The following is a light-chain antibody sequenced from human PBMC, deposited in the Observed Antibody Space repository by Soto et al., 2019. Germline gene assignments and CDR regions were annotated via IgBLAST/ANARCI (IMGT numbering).Light chain of an antibody. J-gene: IGLJ2*01. CDR3: CSYAGSVV. V-gene: IGLV2-11*01. CDR2: DVS. CDR1: SSDVGGYNY. Sequence: QSALTQPRSVSGSPGQSVTISCTGTSSDVGGYNYVSWYQQHPGKAPKLMIYDVSKRPSGVPDRFSGSKSGNKASLTISWLQDEDEADYYCCSYAGSVVFGGGTELTAL.